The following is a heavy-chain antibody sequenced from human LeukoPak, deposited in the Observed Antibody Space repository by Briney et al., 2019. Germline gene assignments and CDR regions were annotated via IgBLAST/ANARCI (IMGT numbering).Heavy chain of an antibody. CDR3: ARWGESVTGVDY. V-gene: IGHV4-59*08. CDR1: GGSIDTHY. J-gene: IGHJ4*02. D-gene: IGHD6-19*01. CDR2: VFYSGIA. Sequence: SETLSLTCSVSGGSIDTHYWTWVRQPPGRGLEWIGFVFYSGIANYNRSLGSRVTISVDTSKNQFSLKLTSVTAADTAIYYCARWGESVTGVDYWGQGILVTVSS.